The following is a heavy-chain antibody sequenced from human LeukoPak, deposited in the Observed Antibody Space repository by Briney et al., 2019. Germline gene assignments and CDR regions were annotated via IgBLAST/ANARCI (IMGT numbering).Heavy chain of an antibody. CDR1: GYTFTSYG. CDR2: ISAYNGNT. J-gene: IGHJ4*02. V-gene: IGHV1-18*01. D-gene: IGHD3-22*01. Sequence: GASVKVSCKASGYTFTSYGISWVRQAPGQGLEWMGWISAYNGNTNYAQKLQGRVTMTRNTSISTAYMELSSLRSEDTAVYYCASRADYYDSSGLGYWGQGTLVTVSS. CDR3: ASRADYYDSSGLGY.